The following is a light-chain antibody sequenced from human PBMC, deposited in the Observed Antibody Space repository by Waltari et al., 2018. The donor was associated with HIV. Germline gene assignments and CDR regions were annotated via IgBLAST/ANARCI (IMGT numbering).Light chain of an antibody. Sequence: QSALTQPAPVSGSPGPLITISCTGTSSDVGGYNSVSCYQQHPGKAPKLMIYEVTNRPSGVSNRFSGSKSGNTASLTISGLQAEDEADYYCNSYTISSTLGVFGGGTKLTVL. J-gene: IGLJ3*02. CDR3: NSYTISSTLGV. CDR1: SSDVGGYNS. CDR2: EVT. V-gene: IGLV2-14*01.